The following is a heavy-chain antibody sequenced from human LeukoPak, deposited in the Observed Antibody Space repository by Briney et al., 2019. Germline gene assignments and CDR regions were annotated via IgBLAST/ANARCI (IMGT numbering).Heavy chain of an antibody. CDR2: IYYSGST. Sequence: SETLSLTCTVSGGSISSYYWSWIRQPPGKGLEWIGYIYYSGSTNYNPSLKSRVTMSIDTSKNQFSLNLSSVTAADTAVCYCARWSGYALDWVQGTLVTVSS. D-gene: IGHD2-2*01. V-gene: IGHV4-59*01. CDR3: ARWSGYALD. J-gene: IGHJ4*02. CDR1: GGSISSYY.